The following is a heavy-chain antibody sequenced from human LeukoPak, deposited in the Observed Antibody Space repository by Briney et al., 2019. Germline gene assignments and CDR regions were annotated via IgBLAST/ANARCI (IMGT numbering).Heavy chain of an antibody. V-gene: IGHV1-46*01. D-gene: IGHD6-19*01. CDR2: INPSGGTT. J-gene: IGHJ6*02. CDR1: GYTFTSYY. CDR3: ARGGGYSSGWYPLQYYYYGMDV. Sequence: ASVNVSCKASGYTFTSYYVHWVRQAPGQGLEWMGIINPSGGTTSYAQKFQGRVTMTRDTSTSTVYMELSSLRSEDTAVYYCARGGGYSSGWYPLQYYYYGMDVWGQGTTVTVSS.